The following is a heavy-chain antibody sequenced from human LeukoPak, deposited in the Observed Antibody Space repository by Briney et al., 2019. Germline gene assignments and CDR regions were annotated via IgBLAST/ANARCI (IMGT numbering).Heavy chain of an antibody. CDR3: ANGGAGFDY. D-gene: IGHD1-26*01. CDR2: ISWNSGSI. J-gene: IGHJ4*02. Sequence: GGSLRLSCAASGFTFDDYAMHWVRQAPGKGLEWVSGISWNSGSIGYADSVKGRFTISRDNAKNSLYLQMNSLRAEDTALYYCANGGAGFDYWGQGTLVTVS. V-gene: IGHV3-9*01. CDR1: GFTFDDYA.